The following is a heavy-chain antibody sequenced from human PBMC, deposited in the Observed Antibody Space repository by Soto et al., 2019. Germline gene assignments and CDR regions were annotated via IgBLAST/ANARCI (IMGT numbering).Heavy chain of an antibody. V-gene: IGHV4-61*01. CDR2: IYYSGST. CDR1: GGSVSSGSYY. CDR3: ASGAMVTRDAFDI. D-gene: IGHD5-18*01. Sequence: SETLSLTCTVSGGSVSSGSYYWSWIRQPPGKGLEWIGYIYYSGSTNYNPSLKSRVTISVDTSKNQFSLKLSSVTAADTAVHYCASGAMVTRDAFDIWGQGTMVTVSS. J-gene: IGHJ3*02.